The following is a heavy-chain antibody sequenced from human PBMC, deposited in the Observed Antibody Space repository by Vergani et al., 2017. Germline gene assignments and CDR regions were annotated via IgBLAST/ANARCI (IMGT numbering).Heavy chain of an antibody. CDR2: ISGSGGST. D-gene: IGHD2-15*01. CDR1: GFTFSSYG. V-gene: IGHV3-23*04. CDR3: ARASVVAATYYFDY. Sequence: VQLVESGGGVVQPGRSLRLSCAASGFTFSSYGMHWVRQAPGKGLEWVSAISGSGGSTYYADSVKGRFTISRDNSKNTLYLQMNSLRAEDTAVYYCARASVVAATYYFDYWGQGTLVTVSS. J-gene: IGHJ4*02.